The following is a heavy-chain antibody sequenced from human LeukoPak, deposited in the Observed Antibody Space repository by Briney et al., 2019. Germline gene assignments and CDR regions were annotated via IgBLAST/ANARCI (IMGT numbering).Heavy chain of an antibody. CDR2: ISGSGGST. Sequence: PGGSLRLSCAASGFTFSSYAMSWVRQAPGKGLEWVSAISGSGGSTYYADSVKGRFTISRDNSKNTLYLQMNSLRAEDTAVYYCAKIRGYCSSTSCYTSGGSWFDPWGQGTLVTVSS. CDR3: AKIRGYCSSTSCYTSGGSWFDP. CDR1: GFTFSSYA. D-gene: IGHD2-2*02. V-gene: IGHV3-23*01. J-gene: IGHJ5*02.